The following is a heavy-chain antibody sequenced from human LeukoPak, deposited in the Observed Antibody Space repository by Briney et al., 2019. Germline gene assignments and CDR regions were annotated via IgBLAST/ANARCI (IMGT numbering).Heavy chain of an antibody. Sequence: SETLSLTCTVSGGSVSSSDYYWGWIRQPPGKGLEWIGSIYYSGSTYYNPSLKSRVTISVDTSKNQFSLKLSSVTAADTAVYYCARRGRYSSSSGLAFDIWGQGTMVTVSS. J-gene: IGHJ3*02. V-gene: IGHV4-39*01. CDR3: ARRGRYSSSSGLAFDI. D-gene: IGHD6-6*01. CDR2: IYYSGST. CDR1: GGSVSSSDYY.